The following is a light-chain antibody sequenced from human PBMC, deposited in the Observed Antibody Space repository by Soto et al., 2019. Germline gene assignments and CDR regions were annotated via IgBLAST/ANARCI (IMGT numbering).Light chain of an antibody. V-gene: IGKV1-33*01. J-gene: IGKJ1*01. CDR3: LQDYNYPLT. CDR1: QDINNF. CDR2: DAS. Sequence: DIQMNQSPSSLSAYVGDRVTITCQASQDINNFLNWYQQKPGKAPKLLIYDASNLETGVPSRFSGSGSGTDFTLTISSLQPEDFATYYCLQDYNYPLTFGQGTKVDI.